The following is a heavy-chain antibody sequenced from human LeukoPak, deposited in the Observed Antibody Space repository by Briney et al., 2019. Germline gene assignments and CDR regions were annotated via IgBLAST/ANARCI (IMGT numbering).Heavy chain of an antibody. CDR2: IYHSGST. Sequence: ASENLSLTCAVSGVSISSGGSSWSLIRQPPGKGLEWIGFIYHSGSTYYNPSLKSRVTISIDRSKNQFSLKLSSVTAADTAVYYCARGVSSGWPEYFQHWGQGTLVTVSS. J-gene: IGHJ1*01. D-gene: IGHD6-19*01. CDR3: ARGVSSGWPEYFQH. CDR1: GVSISSGGSS. V-gene: IGHV4-30-2*01.